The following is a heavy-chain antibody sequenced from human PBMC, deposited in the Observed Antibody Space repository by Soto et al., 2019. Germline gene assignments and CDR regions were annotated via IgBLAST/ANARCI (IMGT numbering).Heavy chain of an antibody. CDR2: TSYDGNNE. CDR3: AKDKGVFNWATSYFDY. D-gene: IGHD1-1*01. J-gene: IGHJ4*02. Sequence: PGGSLRLSCAASGFTFSNYAMHLVRQAPGKELEWVALTSYDGNNEYYTDSVKGRFTISRDNSKNTLFLQMNSPRPEDTAVYYCAKDKGVFNWATSYFDYWGQGALVTVSS. V-gene: IGHV3-30*18. CDR1: GFTFSNYA.